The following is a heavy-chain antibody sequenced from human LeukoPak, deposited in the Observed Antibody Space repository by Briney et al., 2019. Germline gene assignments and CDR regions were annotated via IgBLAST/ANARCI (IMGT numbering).Heavy chain of an antibody. CDR2: ISQDGSEK. Sequence: GGALRLSCAASGLIFSAYWMNWVRQATGKGLEWVATISQDGSEKYYVDSVKGRFTISRDNAKNSLYLQMNSLRAEDTAVYFCAREPTYEGLIYWGQGTLVTVSS. D-gene: IGHD5-12*01. V-gene: IGHV3-7*01. J-gene: IGHJ4*02. CDR1: GLIFSAYW. CDR3: AREPTYEGLIY.